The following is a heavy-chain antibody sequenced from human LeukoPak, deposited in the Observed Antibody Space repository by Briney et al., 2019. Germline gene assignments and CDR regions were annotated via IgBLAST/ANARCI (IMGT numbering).Heavy chain of an antibody. Sequence: SETLSLTCTVSGGSISSYYWSWIRQPPGKGLEWIGYIYYSGSTNYNPSLKSRVTISVDTSKSQFSLKLSSVTAADTAVYYCARAEGLSFDYWGQGALVTISS. CDR1: GGSISSYY. J-gene: IGHJ4*02. CDR3: ARAEGLSFDY. CDR2: IYYSGST. V-gene: IGHV4-59*01. D-gene: IGHD2/OR15-2a*01.